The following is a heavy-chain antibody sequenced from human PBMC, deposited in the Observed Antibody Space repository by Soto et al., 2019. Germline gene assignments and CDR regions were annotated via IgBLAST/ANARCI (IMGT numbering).Heavy chain of an antibody. CDR1: GFTASSNY. V-gene: IGHV3-66*01. CDR2: IYSGGST. CDR3: ARATRLPAAMAESNYYYYMDV. D-gene: IGHD2-2*01. Sequence: GGSLRLSCAASGFTASSNYMSWVRQAPGKGLEWVSVIYSGGSTYYADSVKGRFTISRDNSKNTLYLQMNSLRAEDTAVYYCARATRLPAAMAESNYYYYMDVWGKGTTVTVSS. J-gene: IGHJ6*03.